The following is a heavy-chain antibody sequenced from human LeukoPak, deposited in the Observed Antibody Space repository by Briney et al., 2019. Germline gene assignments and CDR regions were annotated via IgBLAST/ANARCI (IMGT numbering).Heavy chain of an antibody. Sequence: GGSLRLSCAASGFTFSSYAMSWVRQAPGKGLKWVPAISGSGGSTYYADSVKGRFTISRDNSKNTLYLQMNSLRAEDTAVYYCAKDLSGYSSSSACSYWGQGTLVTVSS. V-gene: IGHV3-23*01. J-gene: IGHJ4*02. CDR3: AKDLSGYSSSSACSY. CDR1: GFTFSSYA. CDR2: ISGSGGST. D-gene: IGHD6-6*01.